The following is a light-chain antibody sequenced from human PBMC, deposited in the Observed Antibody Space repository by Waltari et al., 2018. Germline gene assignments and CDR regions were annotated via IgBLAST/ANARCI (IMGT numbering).Light chain of an antibody. CDR2: KTS. J-gene: IGKJ1*01. CDR3: QHYKTSFRT. CDR1: QNISPW. V-gene: IGKV1-5*03. Sequence: DIQMTQSPSTLSASVGDRVTTTCRASQNISPWLAWHQQKPGKAPRLLIYKTSSLESGVPSRFSGGGSGTEFTLTISCLQPDDFATYYCQHYKTSFRTFGQGTRVEV.